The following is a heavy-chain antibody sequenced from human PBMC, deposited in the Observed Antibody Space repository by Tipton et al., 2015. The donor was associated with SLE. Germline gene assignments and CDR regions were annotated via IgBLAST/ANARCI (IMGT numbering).Heavy chain of an antibody. D-gene: IGHD6-13*01. Sequence: TLSLTCAVYGGSLGGYYWSWIRQPPGKGLEWIGEINNSGSTNYNPTLKSRVTISVDPSKNQFSLKLSSVTPEDAAVYYCARDGIAANWGQGTLVTVSS. CDR3: ARDGIAAN. CDR1: GGSLGGYY. V-gene: IGHV4-34*01. CDR2: INNSGST. J-gene: IGHJ4*02.